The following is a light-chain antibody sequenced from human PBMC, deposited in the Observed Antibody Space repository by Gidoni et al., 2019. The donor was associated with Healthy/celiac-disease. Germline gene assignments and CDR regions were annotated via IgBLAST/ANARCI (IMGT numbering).Light chain of an antibody. CDR1: SSNIGAGHD. CDR3: QSYDSSLSGYV. Sequence: QSVLTQPPSVSGAPGQRVTISCTGSSSNIGAGHDVHWYQQLPGTAPKLLIYGNSNRPSGVPDRFSGSKSGTSASLAITGLQAEDEADYYCQSYDSSLSGYVFGTGTKVTGL. V-gene: IGLV1-40*01. CDR2: GNS. J-gene: IGLJ1*01.